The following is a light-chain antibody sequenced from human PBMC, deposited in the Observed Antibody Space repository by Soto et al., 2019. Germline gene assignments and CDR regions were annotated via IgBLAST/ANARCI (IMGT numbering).Light chain of an antibody. Sequence: QSVLTQPASVSGSPGQSITISCTGTVSDVGGYDSVSWYQQHPGRAPKLIIYGVNNRPSGVSNRFSASKSADTASLTISGLQAEDEANYYCCSYTTSTTYVFGTGTKVP. CDR1: VSDVGGYDS. CDR2: GVN. CDR3: CSYTTSTTYV. J-gene: IGLJ1*01. V-gene: IGLV2-14*03.